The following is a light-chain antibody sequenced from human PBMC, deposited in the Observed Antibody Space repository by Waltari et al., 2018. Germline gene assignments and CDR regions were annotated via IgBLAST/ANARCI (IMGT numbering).Light chain of an antibody. CDR2: GKN. CDR3: NSRDSSGNHLVV. Sequence: SSELTQDPAVSVALGQTVRIPFHGDSLRSYSAHWYQQKPGQAPVLVIYGKNNRPSGIPDRFSGSSSGNTASLTITGAQAEDEADYYCNSRDSSGNHLVVFGGGTKLTVL. CDR1: SLRSYS. V-gene: IGLV3-19*01. J-gene: IGLJ2*01.